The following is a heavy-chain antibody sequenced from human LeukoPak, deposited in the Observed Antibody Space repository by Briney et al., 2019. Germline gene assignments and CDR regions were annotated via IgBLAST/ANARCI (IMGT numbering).Heavy chain of an antibody. V-gene: IGHV3-7*03. J-gene: IGHJ4*02. CDR3: ATSEGY. Sequence: PGGSLRLSCAASGCTLNAHWMSWVRQAPGKGLEWVANIKQDGRDTFYVDSVKGRFTISRDNAKNSLNLQMNSLRAEDTAMYYCATSEGYWGQGTLVTVSS. CDR2: IKQDGRDT. CDR1: GCTLNAHW.